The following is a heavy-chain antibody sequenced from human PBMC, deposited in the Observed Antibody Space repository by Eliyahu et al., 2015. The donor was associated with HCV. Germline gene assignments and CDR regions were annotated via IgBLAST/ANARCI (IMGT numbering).Heavy chain of an antibody. J-gene: IGHJ6*02. CDR2: ISGSGGST. CDR3: AKMSSSLNYYYYGMDV. D-gene: IGHD6-13*01. V-gene: IGHV3-23*01. CDR1: GXXFSXYA. Sequence: EVQLLXSGGGLVQPGGSLRLXCAASGXXFSXYAMSWVRQAPGKGLEWVSAISGSGGSTYYADSVKGRFTISRDNSKNTLYLQMNSLRAEDTAVYYCAKMSSSLNYYYYGMDVWGQGTTVTVSS.